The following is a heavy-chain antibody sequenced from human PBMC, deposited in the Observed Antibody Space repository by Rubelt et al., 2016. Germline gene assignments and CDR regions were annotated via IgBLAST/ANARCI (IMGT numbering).Heavy chain of an antibody. CDR2: ISGSGYNT. CDR3: AKITMIAMDAFDI. D-gene: IGHD3-22*01. J-gene: IGHJ3*02. V-gene: IGHV3-23*04. CDR1: GFTFSSYA. Sequence: EVQLVESGGGLVQPGGSLRLSCAASGFTFSSYAMSWVRQAPGKGLEWVSTISGSGYNTYYTDSAKGWFTISRDKSKNRRSRKMNSMGAEDTGVYYCAKITMIAMDAFDIWGQGTMVTVSS.